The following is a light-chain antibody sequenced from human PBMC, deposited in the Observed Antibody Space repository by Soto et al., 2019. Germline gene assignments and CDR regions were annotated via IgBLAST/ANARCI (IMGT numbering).Light chain of an antibody. CDR3: CSYAGSYTSL. CDR2: DVS. J-gene: IGLJ1*01. CDR1: SSDVGGYNY. V-gene: IGLV2-11*01. Sequence: QSALTQPHSVSGSPGQSVTISCTGTSSDVGGYNYVSWYQQHPGKAPKLMIYDVSKRPSGVPDRFSGSKSGNTASLTISGLQAEDEADYYCCSYAGSYTSLFGTGTKVTVL.